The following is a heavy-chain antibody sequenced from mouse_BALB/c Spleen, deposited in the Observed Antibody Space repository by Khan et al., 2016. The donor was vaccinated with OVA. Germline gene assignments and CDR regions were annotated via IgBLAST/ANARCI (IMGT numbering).Heavy chain of an antibody. D-gene: IGHD2-14*01. J-gene: IGHJ4*01. Sequence: QVQLKESGPGLVAPSQSLSITCTVSGFSLSRYNIHWVRQPPGKGLQWLGMIWGGGGTDYNSTLKSRLSIITVNSNRQVILKMNSLQADDSAMYYCARAYYRYDGYYAMDYWGQGTSVTVSS. V-gene: IGHV2-6-4*01. CDR3: ARAYYRYDGYYAMDY. CDR1: GFSLSRYN. CDR2: IWGGGGT.